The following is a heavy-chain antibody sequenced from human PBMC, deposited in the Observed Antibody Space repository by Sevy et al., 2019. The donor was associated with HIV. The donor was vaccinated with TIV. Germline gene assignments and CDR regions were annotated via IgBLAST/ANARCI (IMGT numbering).Heavy chain of an antibody. J-gene: IGHJ3*02. V-gene: IGHV5-51*01. CDR1: GYSSSNYW. CDR3: ARLNYGGNGAMAIDI. D-gene: IGHD2-15*01. Sequence: GESLKISCKGSGYSSSNYWIGWVRQMPGKGLEWMGIIYLGDSDTSDSPSFQGQVNMSVDKSISTAFLQWSSLKASDTTIYYCARLNYGGNGAMAIDIWGQGTMVTVSS. CDR2: IYLGDSDT.